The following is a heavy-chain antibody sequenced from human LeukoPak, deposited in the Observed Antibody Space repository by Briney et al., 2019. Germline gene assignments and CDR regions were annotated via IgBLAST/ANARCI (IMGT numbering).Heavy chain of an antibody. J-gene: IGHJ6*02. D-gene: IGHD2-2*01. V-gene: IGHV4-34*01. CDR3: ARGFLYCSSTSCYSESINYYYGMDV. Sequence: SETLSLTCAVYGGSFSGYYWSWIRQPPGKGLEWIGEINHSGSTNYNPSFKSRVTISVDTSKNQFSLKLSFVTAADTAVYYCARGFLYCSSTSCYSESINYYYGMDVWGQGTTVTVSS. CDR1: GGSFSGYY. CDR2: INHSGST.